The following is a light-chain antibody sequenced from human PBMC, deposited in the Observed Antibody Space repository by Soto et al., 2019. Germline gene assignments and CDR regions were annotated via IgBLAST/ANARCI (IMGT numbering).Light chain of an antibody. Sequence: EIVMTQSPVTLSVSPGERATLSCRASRSVSNSLAWYQQKPGQAPRLLIYGASTRATGIPARFSGSGSGTELTLTISSLRSEDSAIYYCQQYDNWPPLTFGGGTKVEIK. V-gene: IGKV3-15*01. J-gene: IGKJ4*01. CDR2: GAS. CDR3: QQYDNWPPLT. CDR1: RSVSNS.